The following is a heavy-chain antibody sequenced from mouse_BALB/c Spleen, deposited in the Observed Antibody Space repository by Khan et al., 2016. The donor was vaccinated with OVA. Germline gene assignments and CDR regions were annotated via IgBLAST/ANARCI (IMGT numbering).Heavy chain of an antibody. CDR2: INPTSGYT. CDR1: GYTFTTYW. Sequence: QVQLKDSGAELAKPGASVKMSCKASGYTFTTYWMHWVKQRPGQGLEWIGYINPTSGYTDYNEKFKDRATLSADKSSSTAYMQLSSLTSEDSAVYYCTRDRIDYWGQGTTLTVSS. J-gene: IGHJ2*01. V-gene: IGHV1-7*01. CDR3: TRDRIDY.